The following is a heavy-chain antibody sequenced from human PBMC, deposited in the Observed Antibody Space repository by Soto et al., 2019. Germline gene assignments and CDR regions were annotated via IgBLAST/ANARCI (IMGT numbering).Heavy chain of an antibody. CDR1: GYSFTSYW. Sequence: GESLKISCKASGYSFTSYWIIWVRQMPGRGLEWMGRIDPSDSYTDYNPAFKGHIIISSDKSTSTVYLQLTTLKASDSGMYYCARPQGGTDWLDPWGQGTLVTVSS. CDR2: IDPSDSYT. J-gene: IGHJ5*02. V-gene: IGHV5-10-1*01. D-gene: IGHD1-7*01. CDR3: ARPQGGTDWLDP.